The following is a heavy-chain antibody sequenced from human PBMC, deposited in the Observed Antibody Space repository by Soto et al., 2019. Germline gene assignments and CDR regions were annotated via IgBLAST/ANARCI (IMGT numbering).Heavy chain of an antibody. D-gene: IGHD2-21*02. CDR3: ARVEVVTTLQVGFDY. Sequence: GGSLRLSCAASGFTFSSYAMHWVRQAPGKGLEWVAVISYDGSNKYYADSVKGRFTISRDNSKNTLYLQMNSLRAEGTAVYYCARVEVVTTLQVGFDYWAREPWSPSPQ. V-gene: IGHV3-30-3*01. CDR1: GFTFSSYA. J-gene: IGHJ4*02. CDR2: ISYDGSNK.